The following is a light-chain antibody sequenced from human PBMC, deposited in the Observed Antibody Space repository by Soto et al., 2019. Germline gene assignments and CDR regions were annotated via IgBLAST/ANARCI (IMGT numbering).Light chain of an antibody. Sequence: EIVMTQSASTLSGSPGERATLSWRASQSVITNLAWYQQKHGQAPRLLIYGASSRATGIPDRFSGSGYGTDFNLTISRLETEDFAVYYCQQYGSSRLTFGGGTKVDIK. V-gene: IGKV3-20*01. CDR2: GAS. CDR1: QSVITN. CDR3: QQYGSSRLT. J-gene: IGKJ4*01.